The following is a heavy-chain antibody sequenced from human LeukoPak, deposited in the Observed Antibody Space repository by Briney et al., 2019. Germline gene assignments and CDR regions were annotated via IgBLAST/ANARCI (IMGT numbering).Heavy chain of an antibody. CDR3: ARVGWELLNLHFDP. CDR2: IKKDGSQK. Sequence: GGSLRLSCVASGFTFSDKWMSWVRQAPGKGPEWVASIKKDGSQKYYVDSVKGRFTISRDNAQNSLYLEMSSLSVEDTAIYSCARVGWELLNLHFDPWGQGTLVSVSS. D-gene: IGHD1-26*01. CDR1: GFTFSDKW. V-gene: IGHV3-7*03. J-gene: IGHJ5*02.